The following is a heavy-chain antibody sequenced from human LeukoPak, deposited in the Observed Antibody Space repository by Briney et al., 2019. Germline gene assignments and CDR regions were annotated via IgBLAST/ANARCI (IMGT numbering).Heavy chain of an antibody. CDR1: GFTFSSYG. V-gene: IGHV3-30*18. CDR2: ISYDGSNK. CDR3: AKELGVAAPFDY. Sequence: GRSLRLSCAASGFTFSSYGMHWVRQAPGKGLEWVAVISYDGSNKYYADSVKGRFTISRDNSKNTLYLQMNSLRAEDTAVYYCAKELGVAAPFDYWGQGTLVTVSS. J-gene: IGHJ4*02. D-gene: IGHD2-15*01.